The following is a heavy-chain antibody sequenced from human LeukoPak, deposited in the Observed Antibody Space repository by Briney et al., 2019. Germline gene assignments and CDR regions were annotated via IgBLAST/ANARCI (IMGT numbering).Heavy chain of an antibody. CDR1: GGSFTDYF. CDR2: INDYTGDT. D-gene: IGHD3-22*01. CDR3: ARGRIAKIVVVHSFSYGMDV. J-gene: IGHJ6*02. Sequence: PSETLSLTCTVFGGSFTDYFWTWIRHSPGKGLEWIGEINDYTGDTNYNPSLNSRVSISLEKSKNQFSLELRSVTAADTAVYYCARGRIAKIVVVHSFSYGMDVWGQGTTVTASS. V-gene: IGHV4-34*01.